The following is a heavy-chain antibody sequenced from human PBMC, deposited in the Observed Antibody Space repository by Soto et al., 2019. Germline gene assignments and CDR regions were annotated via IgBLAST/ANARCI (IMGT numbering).Heavy chain of an antibody. CDR2: IYWDDDK. CDR3: AHRVLRTVFGVVTTTAIFFDF. D-gene: IGHD3-3*01. V-gene: IGHV2-5*02. CDR1: GFSLTTSGLG. Sequence: QITLNESGPTVVRPTETLTLTCRFSGFSLTTSGLGVGWIRQSPGKAPEWLALIYWDDDKRYSASLKSRLTITKDTSNNQVVLTVSDLDPTDTATYYCAHRVLRTVFGVVTTTAIFFDFWGPGTPVAVSS. J-gene: IGHJ4*02.